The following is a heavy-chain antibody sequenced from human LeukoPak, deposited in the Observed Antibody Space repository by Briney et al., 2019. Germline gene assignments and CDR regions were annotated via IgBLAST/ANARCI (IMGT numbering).Heavy chain of an antibody. CDR2: MYYLGSDT. Sequence: SETLSLTCTVSGGSITNYYWSWIRQSPGKGLEWIGYMYYLGSDTNYNPSLKSRVFMSVDTSKDDFSLRLSSVTAADSGVYDXXXQPAXXXXXDXXGQXAMVTVSA. V-gene: IGHV4-59*08. J-gene: IGHJ3*01. CDR3: XXQPAXXXXXDX. CDR1: GGSITNYY. D-gene: IGHD5-18*01.